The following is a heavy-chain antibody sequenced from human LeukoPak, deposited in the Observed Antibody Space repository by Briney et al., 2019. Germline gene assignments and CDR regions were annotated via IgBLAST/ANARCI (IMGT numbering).Heavy chain of an antibody. J-gene: IGHJ6*03. CDR3: ARFRFGGNMDV. Sequence: SETLSLTCTVSGGSISSSSYYWGWIRQPPGKGLEWIGSIYYSGSTYYNPSLKSRVTISVDTSKNQFSLKLSSVTAADTAVYYCARFRFGGNMDVWGKGTTVTISS. V-gene: IGHV4-39*07. CDR1: GGSISSSSYY. CDR2: IYYSGST. D-gene: IGHD3-10*01.